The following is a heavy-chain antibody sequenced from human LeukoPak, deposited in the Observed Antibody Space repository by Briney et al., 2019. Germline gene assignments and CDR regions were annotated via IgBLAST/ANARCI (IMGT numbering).Heavy chain of an antibody. CDR1: GFTFSSYA. Sequence: HSGGSLRLSCAASGFTFSSYAMSWVRQAPGKGLEWVSAISGSGGSTYYADSVKGRFTISRDNSKNTLYLQMNSLRAEDTAVYYCAKGHDYYYDSSGYGEYYYYGMDVWGQGTTVTVSS. J-gene: IGHJ6*02. CDR2: ISGSGGST. CDR3: AKGHDYYYDSSGYGEYYYYGMDV. D-gene: IGHD3-22*01. V-gene: IGHV3-23*01.